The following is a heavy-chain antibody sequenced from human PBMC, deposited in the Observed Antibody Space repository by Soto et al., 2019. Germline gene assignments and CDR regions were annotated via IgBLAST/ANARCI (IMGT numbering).Heavy chain of an antibody. D-gene: IGHD1-1*01. Sequence: ASVKVSFKASGYTFTSYYMHWVRQAPGQGLEWMGIINPSGGSTSYAQKFQGRVTMTRDTSTSTVYMELSSLRSEDTAVYYCAREENVEMATTVYFQHWRQGTLVTVSS. CDR2: INPSGGST. CDR1: GYTFTSYY. CDR3: AREENVEMATTVYFQH. J-gene: IGHJ1*01. V-gene: IGHV1-46*01.